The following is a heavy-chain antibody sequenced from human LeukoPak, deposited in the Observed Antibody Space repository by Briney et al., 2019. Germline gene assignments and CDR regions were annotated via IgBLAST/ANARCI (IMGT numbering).Heavy chain of an antibody. V-gene: IGHV3-48*01. CDR3: AREPVAQPFDY. Sequence: GGSLRLXCAASGFTFSSYSMNWVRQAPGKGLEWVSYISSSSSTIYYADSVKGRFTISRDNAKNSLYLQMNSLRAEDTAVYYCAREPVAQPFDYWGQGTLVTVSS. CDR1: GFTFSSYS. CDR2: ISSSSSTI. D-gene: IGHD6-19*01. J-gene: IGHJ4*02.